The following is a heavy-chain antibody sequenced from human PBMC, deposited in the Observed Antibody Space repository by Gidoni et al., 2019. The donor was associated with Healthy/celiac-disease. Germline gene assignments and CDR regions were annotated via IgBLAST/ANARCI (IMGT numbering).Heavy chain of an antibody. D-gene: IGHD5-18*01. V-gene: IGHV3-23*01. CDR2: ISGSGGST. J-gene: IGHJ6*02. CDR3: AQAGIQLWGTRRGMDV. Sequence: EVQLLESGGGLVQPGGSLRLYCAASGFTFSSYAMSWVRQAPGKGLEWVSAISGSGGSTYYADSVKGRFTISRDNSKNTLYLQMNSLRAEDTAVYYCAQAGIQLWGTRRGMDVWGQGTTVTVSS. CDR1: GFTFSSYA.